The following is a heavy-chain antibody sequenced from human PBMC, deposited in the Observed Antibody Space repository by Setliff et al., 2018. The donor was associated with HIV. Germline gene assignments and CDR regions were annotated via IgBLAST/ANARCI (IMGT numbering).Heavy chain of an antibody. V-gene: IGHV4-59*08. Sequence: SETLSLTCTVSGGSIWNYYWSWIRQPPGKGLEWIWTIYYSGSTYYNPSLKSRVTMSVGTSKNQFSLKLSSVTAADTAVYYCARCYYNFWSGYPLDYMDVWGKGTTVTVSS. CDR2: IYYSGST. CDR3: ARCYYNFWSGYPLDYMDV. J-gene: IGHJ6*03. CDR1: GGSIWNYY. D-gene: IGHD3-3*01.